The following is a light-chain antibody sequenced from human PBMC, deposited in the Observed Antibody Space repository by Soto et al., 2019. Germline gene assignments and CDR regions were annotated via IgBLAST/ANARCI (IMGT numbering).Light chain of an antibody. J-gene: IGKJ2*01. CDR3: QQYGSSPGYT. CDR1: QSVSSSY. V-gene: IGKV3-20*01. CDR2: GAS. Sequence: EIVWTQSPGTLSLSPGERATLSCRASQSVSSSYLAWYQQKPGQSPRLLIYGASSRATSIPDRFSGSGSGTDFTLTISRLEPEDFAVYYCQQYGSSPGYTFGQGTKLEIK.